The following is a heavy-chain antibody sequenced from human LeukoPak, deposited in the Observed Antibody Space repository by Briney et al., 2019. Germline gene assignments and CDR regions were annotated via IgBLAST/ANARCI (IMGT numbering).Heavy chain of an antibody. J-gene: IGHJ4*02. V-gene: IGHV1-18*01. Sequence: ASVKVSCKASGYTFTSYGISWVRQAPGQGLEWMGWISAYNGNTNYAQKLQGRVAMTTDTSTSTAYMELRSLRSDDTAVYYCVRPTTRYYYDSSGYFDYWGQGALVTVSS. CDR2: ISAYNGNT. CDR3: VRPTTRYYYDSSGYFDY. D-gene: IGHD3-22*01. CDR1: GYTFTSYG.